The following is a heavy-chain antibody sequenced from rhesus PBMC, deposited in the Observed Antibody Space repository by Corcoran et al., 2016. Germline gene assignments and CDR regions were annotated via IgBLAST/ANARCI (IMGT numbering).Heavy chain of an antibody. D-gene: IGHD4-29*01. CDR3: ARANYGSSWGY. V-gene: IGHV4-122*02. J-gene: IGHJ4*01. CDR2: ITYSGST. Sequence: QVQLQESGPGLVKPSETLSLTCAVSGYSISSGYYWSWIRQPPGKGLEWIGYITYSGSTSYNPSLKSRVTISRDTSKNQFSLKLSSVTAADAAVYYCARANYGSSWGYWGQGVLVTVSS. CDR1: GYSISSGYY.